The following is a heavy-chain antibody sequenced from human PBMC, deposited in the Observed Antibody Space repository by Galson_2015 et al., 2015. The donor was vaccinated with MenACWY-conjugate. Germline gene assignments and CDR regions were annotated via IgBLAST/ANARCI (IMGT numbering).Heavy chain of an antibody. J-gene: IGHJ6*02. CDR1: GYTFISYG. CDR3: AREKNTMVRGVTYHYYGMDV. V-gene: IGHV1-18*01. D-gene: IGHD3-10*01. Sequence: SVKVSCKASGYTFISYGISWVRQAPGQGLEWMGWISAHNINTNYAQKFQGRVTMTTDTSTSTAYMELRSLRSDDTAVYYCAREKNTMVRGVTYHYYGMDVWGQGTTVTVSS. CDR2: ISAHNINT.